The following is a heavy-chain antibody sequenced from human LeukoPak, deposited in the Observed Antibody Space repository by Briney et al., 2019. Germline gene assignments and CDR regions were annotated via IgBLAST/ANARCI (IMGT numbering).Heavy chain of an antibody. D-gene: IGHD3-10*01. J-gene: IGHJ6*03. CDR2: INHSGST. CDR3: ARETAMVRGVNAFYYHMDV. Sequence: SETLSLTCAVYSGSFSGYYWSWIRQPPGKGLEWIGEINHSGSTNYNPSLKSRVTISIDTSKNQFSLKLSSVTAADTAVYYCARETAMVRGVNAFYYHMDVWGKGTTVTVSS. V-gene: IGHV4-34*01. CDR1: SGSFSGYY.